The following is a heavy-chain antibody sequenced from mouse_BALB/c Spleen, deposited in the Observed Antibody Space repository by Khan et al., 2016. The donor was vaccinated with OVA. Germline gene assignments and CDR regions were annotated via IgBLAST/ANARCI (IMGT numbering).Heavy chain of an antibody. CDR1: GYTFSNYW. J-gene: IGHJ2*01. D-gene: IGHD2-3*01. V-gene: IGHV1-7*01. Sequence: VQLQQSGAELAKPGASVKMSCKASGYTFSNYWIHWVKQRPGQGLEWIGYINPSSGHTYYNQTFNDKATLTTDTSSSTAYMQLSSLTSEDSAVYYFARDGIDYWGQGTTLTVSS. CDR3: ARDGIDY. CDR2: INPSSGHT.